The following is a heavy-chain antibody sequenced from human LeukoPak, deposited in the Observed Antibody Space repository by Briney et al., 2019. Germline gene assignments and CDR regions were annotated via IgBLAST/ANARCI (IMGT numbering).Heavy chain of an antibody. CDR2: SSGSSNST. CDR3: ARGNSGSYLGYYYYGMDV. J-gene: IGHJ6*02. D-gene: IGHD1-26*01. CDR1: GFTLSDFA. Sequence: GGSLRLSCAASGFTLSDFAMSWVRQAPGKGLEWVSASSGSSNSTYYTSSVKGRFTISRDNSKNTLYLQMNSLRAEDTAVYYCARGNSGSYLGYYYYGMDVWGQGTTVTVSS. V-gene: IGHV3-23*01.